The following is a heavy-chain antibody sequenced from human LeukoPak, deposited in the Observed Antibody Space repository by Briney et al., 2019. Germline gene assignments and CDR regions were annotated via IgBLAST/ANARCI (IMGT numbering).Heavy chain of an antibody. D-gene: IGHD6-13*01. CDR3: AKRGSVGTLGHFDY. CDR2: ISSNGAST. Sequence: PGGSLRLACVVSGFTCSNYWMSWVRRAPGKGLEWVSGISSNGASTYYVDSVKGRFTISRDNSKNTLFLQMNSLRAEDTAVYYCAKRGSVGTLGHFDYWGQGTLVTVSS. CDR1: GFTCSNYW. V-gene: IGHV3-23*01. J-gene: IGHJ4*02.